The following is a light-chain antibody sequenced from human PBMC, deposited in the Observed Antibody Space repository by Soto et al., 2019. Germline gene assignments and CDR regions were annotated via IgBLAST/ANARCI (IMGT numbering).Light chain of an antibody. V-gene: IGLV2-14*01. CDR2: DVT. CDR3: SSYTSGSTLV. Sequence: QSVLTQPASVSGTPGQSITIACTGTSSDVGGYNFVSWYQQHPGKAPKLMIYDVTIRPSGVSSRFSGSKSGNTASLTISGLQAEDEADYYCSSYTSGSTLVFGTGTKVTVL. CDR1: SSDVGGYNF. J-gene: IGLJ1*01.